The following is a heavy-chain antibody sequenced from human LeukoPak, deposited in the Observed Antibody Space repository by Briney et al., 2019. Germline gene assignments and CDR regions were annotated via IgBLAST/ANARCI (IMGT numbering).Heavy chain of an antibody. V-gene: IGHV4-61*02. J-gene: IGHJ4*02. CDR3: SRQERWERPMFFDY. CDR1: GGSISSGSYY. Sequence: SQTLSLTCTVSGGSISSGSYYWSWIRQPAGKGLEWIGRIYTSGSTNYNPSLKSRVTISIDTSKNQFSLKLSSATAADTAVYYCSRQERWERPMFFDYWGQGTLVTVSS. CDR2: IYTSGST. D-gene: IGHD1-26*01.